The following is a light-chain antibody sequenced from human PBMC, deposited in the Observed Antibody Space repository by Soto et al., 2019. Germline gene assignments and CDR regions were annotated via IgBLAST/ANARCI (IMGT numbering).Light chain of an antibody. CDR3: CSYAVDTTFFV. V-gene: IGLV2-23*02. Sequence: QSALTQPASMSGSPGQSITISCTGTSSDVGSYYPVSWFQQHPGKAPKPIIYEVNKRPSGVSDRFSGSKSGNTDSLTISGLQDADEAEYYCCSYAVDTTFFVFGTGTKVTVL. J-gene: IGLJ1*01. CDR1: SSDVGSYYP. CDR2: EVN.